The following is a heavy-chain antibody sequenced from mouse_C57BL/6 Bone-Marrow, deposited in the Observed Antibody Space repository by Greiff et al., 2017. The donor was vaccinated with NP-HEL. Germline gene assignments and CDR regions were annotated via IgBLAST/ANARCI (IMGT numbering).Heavy chain of an antibody. CDR2: IRSKSNNYAT. V-gene: IGHV10-1*01. J-gene: IGHJ1*03. Sequence: EVQLQESGGGLVQPKGSLKLSCAASGFSFTTYAMNWVRQAPGKGLEWVARIRSKSNNYATYYADSVKDRFTISRDDSESMLYLQMNNLKTEDTAMYYCVLWYPGYFDVWGTGTTVTVSS. CDR3: VLWYPGYFDV. CDR1: GFSFTTYA. D-gene: IGHD2-1*01.